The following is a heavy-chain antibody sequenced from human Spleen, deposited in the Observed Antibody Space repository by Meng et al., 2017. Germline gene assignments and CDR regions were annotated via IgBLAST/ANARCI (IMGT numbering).Heavy chain of an antibody. J-gene: IGHJ4*02. D-gene: IGHD4-11*01. CDR1: GGSFSDYY. CDR3: ARGPTTMAHDFDY. Sequence: QVQPQQWGAGLWTPSETLSLPCVVSGGSFSDYYWSWIRQPPGKGLEWIGEINHSGSTNYNPSLESRATISVDTSQNNLSLKLSSVTAADSAVYYCARGPTTMAHDFDYWGQGTLVTVSS. V-gene: IGHV4-34*01. CDR2: INHSGST.